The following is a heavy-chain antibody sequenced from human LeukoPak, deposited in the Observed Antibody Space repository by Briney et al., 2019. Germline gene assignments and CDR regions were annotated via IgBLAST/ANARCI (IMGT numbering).Heavy chain of an antibody. CDR2: INPNSGDT. D-gene: IGHD2-2*01. V-gene: IGHV1-2*02. CDR3: ARRGRYCTSTSCYVGV. CDR1: GYTFTGYY. J-gene: IGHJ4*02. Sequence: ASVKVSFKTSGYTFTGYYMHWVRQAPGQGLEWMGWINPNSGDTNYAQKFQGRVTMTRDTSISTAYMELSRLRSDDTAVYYCARRGRYCTSTSCYVGVWGQGTLVTVSS.